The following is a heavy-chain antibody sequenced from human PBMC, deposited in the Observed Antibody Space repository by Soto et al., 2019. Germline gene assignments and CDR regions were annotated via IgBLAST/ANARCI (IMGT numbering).Heavy chain of an antibody. V-gene: IGHV4-31*03. D-gene: IGHD3-3*02. CDR1: GGSISSGGYY. J-gene: IGHJ5*02. CDR3: ARHSLALRKNNWFDP. Sequence: PSETLSLTCTVSGGSISSGGYYWSWIRLHPGKGLEWIGYIYYSGSTYYNPSLKSRVTISVDTSKNQFSLKLSSVTAADTALYFCARHSLALRKNNWFDPWGQGIMVTVSS. CDR2: IYYSGST.